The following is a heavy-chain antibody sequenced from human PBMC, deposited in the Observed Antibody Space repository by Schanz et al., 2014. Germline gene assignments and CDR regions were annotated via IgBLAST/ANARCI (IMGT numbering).Heavy chain of an antibody. D-gene: IGHD4-17*01. CDR1: RHSFSSSNW. J-gene: IGHJ3*02. CDR3: ARDRGHGDLPGDI. CDR2: ISYSGST. Sequence: QVQLQESGPGLVKPSETLSLTCVVSRHSFSSSNWWGWIRQPPGKGLEWIGFISYSGSTYYNPSLKSRVTITVNTSKNQFSLNQSSATAADTAVDYCARDRGHGDLPGDIWGQGTMVTVSS. V-gene: IGHV4-28*03.